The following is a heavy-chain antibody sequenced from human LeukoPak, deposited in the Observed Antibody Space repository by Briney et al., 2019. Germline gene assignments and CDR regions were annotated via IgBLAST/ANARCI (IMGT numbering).Heavy chain of an antibody. CDR2: INPDGGNT. D-gene: IGHD3-22*01. V-gene: IGHV1-46*01. J-gene: IGHJ4*02. CDR3: ARDQTPLYYYDSSGYYGPFDY. CDR1: GYTFTNSY. Sequence: GASVKVSCKASGYTFTNSYIHWVRQAPGQVLEWMGLINPDGGNTNYAQNFQGRVTLTRDTSTSTVYMELSSLRSEDTAVYYCARDQTPLYYYDSSGYYGPFDYWGQGTLVTVSS.